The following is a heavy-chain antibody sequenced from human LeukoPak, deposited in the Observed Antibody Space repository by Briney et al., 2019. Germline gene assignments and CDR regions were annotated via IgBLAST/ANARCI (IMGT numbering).Heavy chain of an antibody. D-gene: IGHD5-12*01. CDR1: GGSISSYY. Sequence: SSETLSLTCTVSGGSISSYYWSWIRQPPGKGLDWIGYADSRGSTLYNPSLKSRVAISVDTSQRQLSLRLTSVTAADTAVYYCARVGSGSHFDYWGQGTLVAVSS. CDR3: ARVGSGSHFDY. V-gene: IGHV4-59*01. CDR2: ADSRGST. J-gene: IGHJ4*02.